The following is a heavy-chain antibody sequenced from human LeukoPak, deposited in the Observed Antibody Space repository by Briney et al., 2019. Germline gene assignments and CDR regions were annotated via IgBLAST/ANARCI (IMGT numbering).Heavy chain of an antibody. J-gene: IGHJ4*02. V-gene: IGHV3-33*01. CDR1: GFTFSRYG. CDR2: IWYDGSSK. D-gene: IGHD6-19*01. Sequence: PGRSLRLSCAASGFTFSRYGMHWVRQAPGKGLEWVAVIWYDGSSKYYADSVKGRFTISRDNSKNTLYLQMNSLRAEDTAVYYCAREGSGWYDYWGQGTLVTVSS. CDR3: AREGSGWYDY.